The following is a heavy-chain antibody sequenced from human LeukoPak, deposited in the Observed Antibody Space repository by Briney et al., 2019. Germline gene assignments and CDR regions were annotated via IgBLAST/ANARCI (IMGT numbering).Heavy chain of an antibody. Sequence: ASVKVSCKASGYTLTGYYMHWVRQAPGQGLEWMGWINPNSGGTNYAQKFQGRVTMTRDTSISTAYMELRSLRSDDTAVYYCSRDLPYSSSWESIDYWGQGTLVTVSS. CDR2: INPNSGGT. D-gene: IGHD6-13*01. CDR3: SRDLPYSSSWESIDY. J-gene: IGHJ4*02. CDR1: GYTLTGYY. V-gene: IGHV1-2*02.